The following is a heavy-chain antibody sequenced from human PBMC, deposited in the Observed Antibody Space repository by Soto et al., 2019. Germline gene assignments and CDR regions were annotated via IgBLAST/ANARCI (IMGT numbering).Heavy chain of an antibody. D-gene: IGHD3-3*01. CDR3: AKGLRIFGVDYGFDI. J-gene: IGHJ3*02. V-gene: IGHV1-69*16. Sequence: QVRLVQSGAEVKKPGSSVKVSCKASGDTFSSNTITWVRQAPGQGLERMGGIIPVLGTPNYAQKFQGRVTITADESTNTAYMELSSLTFEDTAVYYCAKGLRIFGVDYGFDIWGQGTKVTVS. CDR2: IIPVLGTP. CDR1: GDTFSSNT.